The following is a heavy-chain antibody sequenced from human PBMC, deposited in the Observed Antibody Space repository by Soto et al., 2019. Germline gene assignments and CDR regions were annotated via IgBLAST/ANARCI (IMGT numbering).Heavy chain of an antibody. CDR3: AGGVGDAF. J-gene: IGHJ4*02. V-gene: IGHV3-7*04. CDR1: ESTVSRDW. CDR2: INQDGSEK. D-gene: IGHD1-26*01. Sequence: EVHLVESGGGLVQTGGSLRLSCAIFESTVSRDWMNWVRQAPGKGLEWVAHINQDGSEKYYVDSVKGRFTISRDNAKKQLYLQMNSLRPADTAMYYCAGGVGDAFWGQGTLVTVSS.